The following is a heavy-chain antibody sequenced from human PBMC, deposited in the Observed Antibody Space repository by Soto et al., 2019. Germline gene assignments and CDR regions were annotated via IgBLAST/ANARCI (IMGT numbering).Heavy chain of an antibody. Sequence: QITLKESGPTLVKPTQTLTLTCTFSGFSLSSTRMAVGWIRQPPGKALEWLALIYWDDDKRYSPFLKSRLTITKDTSKNPVVLTMSTMDPVDTARYYCAHIVVAGLGYYFAYWGQGTLVTVSS. J-gene: IGHJ4*02. CDR3: AHIVVAGLGYYFAY. V-gene: IGHV2-5*02. D-gene: IGHD6-19*01. CDR1: GFSLSSTRMA. CDR2: IYWDDDK.